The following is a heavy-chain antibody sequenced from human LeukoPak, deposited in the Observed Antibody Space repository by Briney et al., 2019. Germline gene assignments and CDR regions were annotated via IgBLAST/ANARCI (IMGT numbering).Heavy chain of an antibody. J-gene: IGHJ3*02. CDR1: GFTFSSYG. CDR2: ISYDGSNK. D-gene: IGHD6-19*01. V-gene: IGHV3-30*18. Sequence: PGGSLRLSCAASGFTFSSYGMHWVRQAPGKGLEWVAVISYDGSNKYYADSVKGRFTISRDNSKNTLYLQINSLRAEDTAVYYCAKDLSSGWHNDAFDIWGQGTMVTVSS. CDR3: AKDLSSGWHNDAFDI.